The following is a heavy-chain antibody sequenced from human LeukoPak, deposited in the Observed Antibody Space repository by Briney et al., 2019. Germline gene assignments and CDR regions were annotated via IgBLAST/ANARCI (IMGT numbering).Heavy chain of an antibody. J-gene: IGHJ4*02. Sequence: SVKVSCKASGGTFSSYAISWVRQAPGQGLEWMGGIIPIFGTANYAQKFQGRVTITADESTSTAYMELSSLRSEDTAVYYCASAGSRGAIVVVPAAIRHFDYWGQGTLVTVSS. CDR3: ASAGSRGAIVVVPAAIRHFDY. V-gene: IGHV1-69*13. D-gene: IGHD2-2*01. CDR1: GGTFSSYA. CDR2: IIPIFGTA.